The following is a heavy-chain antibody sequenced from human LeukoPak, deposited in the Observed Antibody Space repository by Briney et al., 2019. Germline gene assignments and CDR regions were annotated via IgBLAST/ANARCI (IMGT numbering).Heavy chain of an antibody. CDR1: GFTFRTYG. J-gene: IGHJ4*02. CDR3: ASTVDSSSYDY. CDR2: ISYDGSNK. Sequence: GGSLRLSCAASGFTFRTYGMHWVRQAPGKGLEWVALISYDGSNKYYADSVKGRFTISRDNSKNTLYLQMNSLRAEDTAVYYCASTVDSSSYDYWGQGTLVTVSS. D-gene: IGHD6-6*01. V-gene: IGHV3-30*03.